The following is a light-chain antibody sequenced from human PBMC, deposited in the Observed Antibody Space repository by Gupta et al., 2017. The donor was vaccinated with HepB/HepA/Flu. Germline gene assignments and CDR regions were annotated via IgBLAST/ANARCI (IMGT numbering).Light chain of an antibody. CDR1: NIGRKN. V-gene: IGLV3-9*01. J-gene: IGLJ2*01. CDR3: KVWDSKNVK. CDR2: RDD. Sequence: SYELTQPLSVSVAPGQTATITCGGDNIGRKNVHWYQHRPGQAPVLVIYRDDNRPSGIPERFSGSNSGSTATLXIXRAQAGXEADYYCKVWDSKNVKFGGGTKLTVL.